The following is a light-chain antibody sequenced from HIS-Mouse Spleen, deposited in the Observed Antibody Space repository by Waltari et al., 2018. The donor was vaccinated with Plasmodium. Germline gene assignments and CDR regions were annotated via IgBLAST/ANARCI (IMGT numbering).Light chain of an antibody. CDR1: QDISNY. V-gene: IGKV1-33*01. Sequence: DIQMTQSPSPLSASVGDRVTITCQASQDISNYLNWYQQKPGKAPKLLIYDASNLETGVPSRFSGSGSGTGFTFTISSLQPEDIATYYCQQYDNLPLTFGGGTKVEIK. CDR3: QQYDNLPLT. CDR2: DAS. J-gene: IGKJ4*01.